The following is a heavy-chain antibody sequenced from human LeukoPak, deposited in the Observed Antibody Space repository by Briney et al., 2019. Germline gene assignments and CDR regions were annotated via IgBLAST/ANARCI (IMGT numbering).Heavy chain of an antibody. CDR3: ARRALTTFVIVLNYDAFDI. V-gene: IGHV1-8*01. CDR2: MNPNSGNT. J-gene: IGHJ3*02. Sequence: ASVKVSCKASGYTFTSYDINWVRQATGQGLEWMGWMNPNSGNTGYAQKFQGRVTMARNTPISTAYMELSSLRSEDTAVYYCARRALTTFVIVLNYDAFDIWGQGTMVTVSS. D-gene: IGHD4-23*01. CDR1: GYTFTSYD.